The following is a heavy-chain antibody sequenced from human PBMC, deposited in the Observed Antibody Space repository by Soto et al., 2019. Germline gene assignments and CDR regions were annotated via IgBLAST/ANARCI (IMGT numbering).Heavy chain of an antibody. Sequence: SVTVSCKASGGTFSSYAISWVRQAPGQGLEWMRGIIHIFGTANYAQKYKGRVTITADESTSTAYMDLSSLRFEDTAVYYCARSPSLYCSGGSCSYYYGMDVWGQGTTVTVSS. D-gene: IGHD2-15*01. J-gene: IGHJ6*02. CDR2: IIHIFGTA. V-gene: IGHV1-69*13. CDR3: ARSPSLYCSGGSCSYYYGMDV. CDR1: GGTFSSYA.